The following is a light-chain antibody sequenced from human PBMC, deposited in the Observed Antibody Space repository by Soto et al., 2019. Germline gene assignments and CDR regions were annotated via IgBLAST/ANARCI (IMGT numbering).Light chain of an antibody. CDR3: SSYTSSSISYV. V-gene: IGLV2-14*01. Sequence: SVLTKPASVSGSPGQSITISCTGTSSDVGGYNYVSWYQQHPGKAPKLMIYDVSNRPSGVSNRFSGSKSGNTASLTISGLQAEDEADYYCSSYTSSSISYVFGTGTKVTVL. J-gene: IGLJ1*01. CDR2: DVS. CDR1: SSDVGGYNY.